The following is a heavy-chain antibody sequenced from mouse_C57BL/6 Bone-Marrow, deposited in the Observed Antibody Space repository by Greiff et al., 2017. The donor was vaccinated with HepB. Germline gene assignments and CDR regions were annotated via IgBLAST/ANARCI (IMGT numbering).Heavy chain of an antibody. CDR3: AREGYGNPYYFDY. D-gene: IGHD2-1*01. CDR2: INPGSGGT. V-gene: IGHV1-54*01. Sequence: QVQLKESGAELVRPGTSVKVSCKASGYAFTNYLIEWVKQRPGQGLEWIGVINPGSGGTNYNEKFKGKATLTADKSSSTAYMQLSSLTSEDSAVYFCAREGYGNPYYFDYWGQGTTLTVSS. CDR1: GYAFTNYL. J-gene: IGHJ2*01.